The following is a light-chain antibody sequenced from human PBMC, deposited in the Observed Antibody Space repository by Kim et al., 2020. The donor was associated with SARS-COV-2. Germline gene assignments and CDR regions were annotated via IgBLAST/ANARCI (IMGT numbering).Light chain of an antibody. CDR2: DVT. Sequence: PGQSITISCTGTSSDIGAYNYVSWFQHHPGKVPKVVIYDVTGRPSGVSNRFSGSKSGNTASLTISGLQAEDEADYYCISYKGSIWVFGGGTKVTVL. J-gene: IGLJ3*02. CDR3: ISYKGSIWV. V-gene: IGLV2-14*03. CDR1: SSDIGAYNY.